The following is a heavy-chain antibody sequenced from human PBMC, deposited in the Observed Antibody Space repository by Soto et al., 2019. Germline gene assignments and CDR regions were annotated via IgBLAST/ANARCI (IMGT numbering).Heavy chain of an antibody. CDR3: AAEMFGYSGTTSYGMDV. D-gene: IGHD1-26*01. Sequence: PGGSLRLSCAASGFTFSSYWMSWVRQAPGKGLEWVANIKQDGSEKYYVDSVKGRFTISRDNAKNSLYLQMNSLRAEDTAVYYCAAEMFGYSGTTSYGMDVWGQGTTVTV. CDR2: IKQDGSEK. CDR1: GFTFSSYW. J-gene: IGHJ6*02. V-gene: IGHV3-7*01.